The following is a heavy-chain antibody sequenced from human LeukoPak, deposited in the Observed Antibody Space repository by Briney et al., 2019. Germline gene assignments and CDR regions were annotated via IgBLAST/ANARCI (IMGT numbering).Heavy chain of an antibody. CDR1: GFTFSSYA. J-gene: IGHJ4*02. D-gene: IGHD1-1*01. CDR3: AREPPGTTGTTRAFDY. Sequence: GGSLRLSCAASGFTFSSYAMHWVRQAPGKGLEWVAAISYDGSNKYYADSVKGRFTISRDNSKNTLYLQMNSLRAEDTAVYYCAREPPGTTGTTRAFDYWGQGTLVTVFS. CDR2: ISYDGSNK. V-gene: IGHV3-30*04.